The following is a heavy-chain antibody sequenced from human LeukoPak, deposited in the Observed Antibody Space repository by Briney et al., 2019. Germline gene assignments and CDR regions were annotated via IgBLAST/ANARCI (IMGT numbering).Heavy chain of an antibody. V-gene: IGHV1-8*03. D-gene: IGHD2-21*02. CDR2: MNPNTGAT. J-gene: IGHJ4*02. CDR1: GYTFINYD. Sequence: ASVKVSCKASGYTFINYDINWVRQATGQGLEWMGWMNPNTGATGFTQKFQGRVTFTRDTSIFTAYMELTSLTSDDTAVYYCTGKAPDHDLDWGQGTLVTVSS. CDR3: TGKAPDHDLD.